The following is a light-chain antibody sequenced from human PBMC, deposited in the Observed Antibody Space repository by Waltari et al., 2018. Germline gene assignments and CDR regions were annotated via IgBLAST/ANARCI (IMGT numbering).Light chain of an antibody. V-gene: IGKV3-20*01. CDR1: QSVGRS. Sequence: EIVLTQSPGTLSLSPGERATLACRASQSVGRSLAWYQQKLGQAPRLLIYDASRRATGIPDRFSGSGSGTDFSLTISRLEPEDFAVYYCQNYVRLPATFGQGTKVEI. J-gene: IGKJ1*01. CDR3: QNYVRLPAT. CDR2: DAS.